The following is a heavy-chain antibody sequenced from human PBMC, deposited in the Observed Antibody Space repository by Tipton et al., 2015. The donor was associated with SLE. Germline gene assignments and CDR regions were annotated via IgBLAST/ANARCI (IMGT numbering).Heavy chain of an antibody. CDR1: GGSISSSSYY. CDR3: ARQDIVVVVAATRGAFDI. Sequence: TLSLTCTVSGGSISSSSYYWGWIRQPPGMGLEWIGSIYYSGSTYYNPSLKSRVTISVDTSKNQCSLKLSSVTAADTAVYYCARQDIVVVVAATRGAFDIWGQGTMVTVSS. V-gene: IGHV4-39*07. J-gene: IGHJ3*02. CDR2: IYYSGST. D-gene: IGHD2-15*01.